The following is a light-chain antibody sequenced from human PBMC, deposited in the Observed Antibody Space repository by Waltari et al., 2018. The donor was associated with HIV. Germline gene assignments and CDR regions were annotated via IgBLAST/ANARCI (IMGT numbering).Light chain of an antibody. CDR1: QSLLHNNGHNY. V-gene: IGKV2-28*01. CDR2: LAS. CDR3: MHGQQTPV. Sequence: DIAMIQSPDSLAVRPGEPASTSCRSSQSLLHNNGHNYLDWYIQRPGQAPELLIYLASRRASGVPDRIAGSGSGTDFILKISRVEPEDVGVYYCMHGQQTPVFGQGTQVEV. J-gene: IGKJ1*01.